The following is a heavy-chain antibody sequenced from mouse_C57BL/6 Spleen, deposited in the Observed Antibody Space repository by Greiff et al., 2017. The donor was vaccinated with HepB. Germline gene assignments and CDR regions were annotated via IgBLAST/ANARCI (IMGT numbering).Heavy chain of an antibody. J-gene: IGHJ2*01. CDR1: GYAFSSYW. CDR2: IYPGDGDT. CDR3: ARSHYYGSREGVDY. V-gene: IGHV1-80*01. D-gene: IGHD1-1*01. Sequence: QVQLQQSGAELVKPGASVKISCKASGYAFSSYWMNWVKQRPGKGLEWIGQIYPGDGDTNYNGKFKGKATLTADKSSSTAYMQLSSLTSEDSAVYFCARSHYYGSREGVDYWGQGTTLTVSS.